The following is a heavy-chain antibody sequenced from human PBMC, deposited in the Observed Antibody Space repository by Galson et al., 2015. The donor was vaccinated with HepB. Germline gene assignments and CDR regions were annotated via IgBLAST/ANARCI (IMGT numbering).Heavy chain of an antibody. CDR3: ARDPNDILTGYLIRVYYFDY. CDR2: ISYDGSNK. Sequence: SLRLSCAASGFTFSSYAMHWVRQAPGKGLEWVAVISYDGSNKYYADSVKGRFTISRDNPKNTLYLQMNSLRAEDTAVYYCARDPNDILTGYLIRVYYFDYWGQGTLVTVSS. J-gene: IGHJ4*02. V-gene: IGHV3-30-3*01. D-gene: IGHD3-9*01. CDR1: GFTFSSYA.